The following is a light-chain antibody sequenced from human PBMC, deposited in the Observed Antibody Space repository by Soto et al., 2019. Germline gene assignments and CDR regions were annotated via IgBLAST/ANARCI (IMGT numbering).Light chain of an antibody. J-gene: IGKJ2*01. CDR1: QSISSW. V-gene: IGKV1-5*01. CDR3: QQYNSYPDT. CDR2: DAS. Sequence: DIQMTQSPSTLSASVGDRVTITCRASQSISSWLAWYQQKPGKAPKLLIYDASSLESGVPSRFSGSGSGTEFTLTISSLQPDDFATYYCQQYNSYPDTLGQWTKLEIK.